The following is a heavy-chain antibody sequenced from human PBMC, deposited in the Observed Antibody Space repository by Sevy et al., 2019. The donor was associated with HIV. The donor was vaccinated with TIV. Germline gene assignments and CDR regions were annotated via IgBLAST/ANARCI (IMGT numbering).Heavy chain of an antibody. V-gene: IGHV4-61*01. Sequence: SETLSLTCTVSGDSVSSGNYYWSWIRQPPGKGLEWIGYHFYSGSTTYNPSLKSRFTISVDRSKNQFSLKLSSVTAADRAVYYCAGAAPAYYSAMGVWGQGTTVTVSS. CDR2: HFYSGST. CDR1: GDSVSSGNYY. D-gene: IGHD3-16*01. J-gene: IGHJ6*02. CDR3: AGAAPAYYSAMGV.